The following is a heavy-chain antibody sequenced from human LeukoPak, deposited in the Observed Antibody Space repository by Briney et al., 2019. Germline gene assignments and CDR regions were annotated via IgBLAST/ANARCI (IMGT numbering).Heavy chain of an antibody. CDR2: IYYSGST. D-gene: IGHD6-13*01. V-gene: IGHV4-39*07. Sequence: SETLSLTYTVSGGSISSSSYYWGWIRQPPGKGLEWIGSIYYSGSTYYNPSLKSRVTISVDTSKNQFSLKLSSVTAADTAVYYCARERYSSSSDWGQGTLVTVSS. CDR3: ARERYSSSSD. J-gene: IGHJ4*02. CDR1: GGSISSSSYY.